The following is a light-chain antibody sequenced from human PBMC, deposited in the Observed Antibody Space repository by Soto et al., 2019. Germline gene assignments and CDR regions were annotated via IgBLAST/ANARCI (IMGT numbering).Light chain of an antibody. J-gene: IGKJ4*01. CDR2: GAS. Sequence: DIETTQSPSSLSTSVGDTVTITCRASQGIKSYLNWYQQKPGKAPKLLIYGASSLQSGVPPRFSGSGSGTDFTLTISSLKPEDYATYYCQQNYSTPPLTFGGGTKVDIK. V-gene: IGKV1-39*01. CDR3: QQNYSTPPLT. CDR1: QGIKSY.